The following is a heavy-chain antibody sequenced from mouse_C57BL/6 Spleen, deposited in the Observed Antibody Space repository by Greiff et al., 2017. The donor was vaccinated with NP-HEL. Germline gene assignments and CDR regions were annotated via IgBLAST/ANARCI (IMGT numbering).Heavy chain of an antibody. CDR2: ISSGGDYI. CDR3: IREIIYYDYDGNAY. D-gene: IGHD2-4*01. CDR1: GFTFSSYA. Sequence: DVQLVESGEGLVKPGGSLKLSCAASGFTFSSYAMSWVRQTPEKRLEWVAYISSGGDYIYYADTVKGRFIISRENARNTLYLQMSSLKSEDTGMYYCIREIIYYDYDGNAYWGQGTLVTVSA. J-gene: IGHJ3*01. V-gene: IGHV5-9-1*02.